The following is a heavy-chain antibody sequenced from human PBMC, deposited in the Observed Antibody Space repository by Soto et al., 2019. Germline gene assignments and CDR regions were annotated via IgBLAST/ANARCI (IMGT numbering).Heavy chain of an antibody. V-gene: IGHV1-18*04. D-gene: IGHD2-15*01. CDR2: ISAYNGNT. CDR3: ARTKFRGGGSPALGWFDP. J-gene: IGHJ5*02. Sequence: QVQLVQSGAEVKKPGASVKVSCKASGYTFTSYGISWVRQAPGQGLEWMGWISAYNGNTNYVQKLQGRVTMTTDTSTSTAYMELRSLRSDDTAVYYCARTKFRGGGSPALGWFDPWGQGTLVTVSS. CDR1: GYTFTSYG.